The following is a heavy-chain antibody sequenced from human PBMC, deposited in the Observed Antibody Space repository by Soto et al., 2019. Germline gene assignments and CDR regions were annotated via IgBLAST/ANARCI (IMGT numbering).Heavy chain of an antibody. V-gene: IGHV5-10-1*01. CDR2: VDPSDSYS. J-gene: IGHJ6*01. Sequence: GESLKISCKGSGYSFTSYCISWVRQMPGKGLEWMGRVDPSDSYSNYSPSFQGHVTISADKSISTAYLQWNSLKASDTAIYYCAGLLVVDYYGMDVWGQGTTVTVSS. CDR1: GYSFTSYC. CDR3: AGLLVVDYYGMDV. D-gene: IGHD3-22*01.